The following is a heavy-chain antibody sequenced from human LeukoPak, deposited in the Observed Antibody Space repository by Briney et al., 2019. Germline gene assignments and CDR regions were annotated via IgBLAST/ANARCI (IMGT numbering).Heavy chain of an antibody. CDR3: ARELYGGGDCYTFDY. V-gene: IGHV3-21*01. CDR2: ISSSNTYI. D-gene: IGHD2-21*02. Sequence: GGSLRLSCAASGFTFSGYSMNWVRQAPGKGLEWVSSISSSNTYIWYADSVKGRFTISRDNAKNSLYLQMNSLRAEDTAVYYCARELYGGGDCYTFDYWGQGTLVTVSS. CDR1: GFTFSGYS. J-gene: IGHJ4*02.